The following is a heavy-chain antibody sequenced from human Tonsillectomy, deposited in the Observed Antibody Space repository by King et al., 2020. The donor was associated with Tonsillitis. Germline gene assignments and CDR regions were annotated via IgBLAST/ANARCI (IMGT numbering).Heavy chain of an antibody. D-gene: IGHD2-2*01. V-gene: IGHV3-30*18. CDR1: GFTFSTSG. CDR2: ISYGGRNK. CDR3: AKDRCSRTSCYDFDY. Sequence: VQLVESGGGVVQPGRSLRLSCAASGFTFSTSGMHWVRQAPGKGLEGVAVISYGGRNKYFTDSVKGRFTISRDNSNNTLYLQMNSLRAGDTAVYYCAKDRCSRTSCYDFDYWGQGTLVTVSS. J-gene: IGHJ4*02.